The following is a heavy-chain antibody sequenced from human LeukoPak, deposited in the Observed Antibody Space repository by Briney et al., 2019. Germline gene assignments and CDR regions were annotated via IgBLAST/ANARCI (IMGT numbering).Heavy chain of an antibody. CDR1: GFTFSSYG. J-gene: IGHJ1*01. Sequence: PGRSLRLSCAASGFTFSSYGMHWVRQAPGKGLERVAVISYDGSNKYYADSVKGRFTISRDNSKNTLYLQMNSLRAEDTAVYYCAKDRAPFCGGDCYSGYFQHWGQGTLVTVSS. D-gene: IGHD2-21*02. CDR3: AKDRAPFCGGDCYSGYFQH. CDR2: ISYDGSNK. V-gene: IGHV3-30*18.